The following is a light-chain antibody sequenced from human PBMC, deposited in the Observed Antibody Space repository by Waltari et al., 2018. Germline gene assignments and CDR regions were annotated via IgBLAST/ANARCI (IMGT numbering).Light chain of an antibody. J-gene: IGLJ2*01. Sequence: QSVLTQAPAVSATPGQSVTSSCSGHTSNIGNNYVCWYQHLPGTAPKLLIIKNDQRPSGVPDRFSASKSGTSASLAISGLRSEDEADYYCAAWDDSVSGLAFGGGTKVTVL. CDR2: KND. CDR1: TSNIGNNY. CDR3: AAWDDSVSGLA. V-gene: IGLV1-47*01.